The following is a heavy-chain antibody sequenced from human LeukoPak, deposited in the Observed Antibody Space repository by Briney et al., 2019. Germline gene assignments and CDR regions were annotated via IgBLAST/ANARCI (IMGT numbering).Heavy chain of an antibody. V-gene: IGHV3-9*01. CDR2: ISWNSGSI. J-gene: IGHJ4*02. CDR3: AKDGGYSYGYGFDY. CDR1: GFTFDDYA. Sequence: GRSLRLSCAASGFTFDDYAMHWVRQAPGKGLEWVSGISWNSGSIGYADSVKGRFTISRDNAKNSLYLQMNSLRAEDTALYYCAKDGGYSYGYGFDYWGQGTLVTVSS. D-gene: IGHD5-18*01.